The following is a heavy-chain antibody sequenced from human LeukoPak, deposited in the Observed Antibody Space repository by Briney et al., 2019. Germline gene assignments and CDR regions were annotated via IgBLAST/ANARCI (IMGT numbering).Heavy chain of an antibody. Sequence: PGGSLRLSCAASGFTFSTYSMNWVRQAPGKGLEWVSSISSSSSIIYYADSVKGRFTISRDNAKNSLYLQMNSLRAEGTAVYYCARGDGNSGPGLIDYWGQGTLVTVSS. D-gene: IGHD4-23*01. CDR3: ARGDGNSGPGLIDY. V-gene: IGHV3-21*01. J-gene: IGHJ4*02. CDR1: GFTFSTYS. CDR2: ISSSSSII.